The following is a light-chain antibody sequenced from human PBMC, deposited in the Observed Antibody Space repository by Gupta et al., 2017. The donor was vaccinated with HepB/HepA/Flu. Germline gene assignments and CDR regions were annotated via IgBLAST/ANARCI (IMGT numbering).Light chain of an antibody. CDR1: QSVSSSY. J-gene: IGKJ1*01. Sequence: EIVLTQSPGTRSLSPGERATLSCRASQSVSSSYLAWYQQKPGQAHRLLSYGASSRATGIPDRFSGSGSGTDFTLTISRLEPEVFAVYYCHQYSSSPRTFGRGTKVEIK. CDR3: HQYSSSPRT. CDR2: GAS. V-gene: IGKV3-20*01.